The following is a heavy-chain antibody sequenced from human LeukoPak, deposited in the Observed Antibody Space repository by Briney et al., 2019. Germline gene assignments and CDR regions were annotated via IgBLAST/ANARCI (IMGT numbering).Heavy chain of an antibody. D-gene: IGHD2-15*01. CDR1: GFTFSDYY. CDR3: AREGCSGGSCYRTFDY. CDR2: ISSSGSTI. V-gene: IGHV3-11*01. Sequence: GGSLRLSCAASGFTFSDYYMSWIRQAPGKGLEWVSYISSSGSTIYYADSVKGRFTISRDNAKNSLYLQMNSLRAEDTAVYYCAREGCSGGSCYRTFDYWGQGTLVTVSS. J-gene: IGHJ4*02.